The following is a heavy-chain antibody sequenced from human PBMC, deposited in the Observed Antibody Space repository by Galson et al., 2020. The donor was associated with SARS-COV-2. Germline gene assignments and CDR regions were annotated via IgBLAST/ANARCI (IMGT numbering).Heavy chain of an antibody. CDR1: GYSFTSYW. J-gene: IGHJ4*02. CDR3: ATGEEGYSSGWYGGHYFDY. Sequence: GESLKISCKGSGYSFTSYWIGWVRQMPGKGLEWMGIIYPGDSDTRYSPSFQGQVTISADKSISTAYLQWSSLKASDTAMYYCATGEEGYSSGWYGGHYFDYWGQGTLVTVSS. V-gene: IGHV5-51*01. CDR2: IYPGDSDT. D-gene: IGHD6-19*01.